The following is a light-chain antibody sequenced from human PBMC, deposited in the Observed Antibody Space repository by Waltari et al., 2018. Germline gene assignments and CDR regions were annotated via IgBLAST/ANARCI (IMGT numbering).Light chain of an antibody. CDR3: SSYTSSSIS. J-gene: IGLJ2*01. CDR2: EVS. V-gene: IGLV2-14*01. CDR1: SSDVGGYNY. Sequence: QSALTQPASVSGSPGQSITISCTGTSSDVGGYNYVSWYQQHPGKAPKLMLYEVSNRPSGVSNRFSGSKSGNTASLTISGLQAEDEADYYCSSYTSSSISFGGGTKLTVL.